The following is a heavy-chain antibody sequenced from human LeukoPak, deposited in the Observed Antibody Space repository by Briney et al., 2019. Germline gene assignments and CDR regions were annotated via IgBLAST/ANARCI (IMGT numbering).Heavy chain of an antibody. CDR3: AILPDYGDYVHEERESYFDY. CDR2: ISAYNGNT. V-gene: IGHV1-18*01. J-gene: IGHJ4*02. CDR1: GYTFTSYG. D-gene: IGHD4-17*01. Sequence: ASVKVSCKASGYTFTSYGISWVRQAPGQGLEWMGWISAYNGNTNYAQKLQGRVTMTTDTSTSTAYMELRSLRSDDTAVYYCAILPDYGDYVHEERESYFDYWGQGTLVTVSS.